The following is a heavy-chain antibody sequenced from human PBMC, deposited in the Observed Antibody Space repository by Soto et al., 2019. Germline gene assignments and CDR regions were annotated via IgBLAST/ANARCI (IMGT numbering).Heavy chain of an antibody. CDR1: GGSFSGYY. CDR2: INHSGST. V-gene: IGHV4-34*01. CDR3: ARGFTRYDYVWGSYRHYFDY. D-gene: IGHD3-16*02. Sequence: QVQLQQWGAGLLKPSETLSLTCAVYGGSFSGYYWSWIRQPPGKGLEWIGEINHSGSTNYNPSLKSRVTISVDTSKNQFSLKLSSVTAADTAVYYCARGFTRYDYVWGSYRHYFDYWGQGTLVTVSS. J-gene: IGHJ4*02.